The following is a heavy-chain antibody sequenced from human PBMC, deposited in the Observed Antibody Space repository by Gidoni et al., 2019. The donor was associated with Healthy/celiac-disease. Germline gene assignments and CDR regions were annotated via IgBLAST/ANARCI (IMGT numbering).Heavy chain of an antibody. J-gene: IGHJ4*02. CDR3: AKDPIPYYYDSSGYYD. D-gene: IGHD3-22*01. CDR2: ISYDGSNK. V-gene: IGHV3-30*18. CDR1: AVTFSRHG. Sequence: VQLVESGGGVVKHWRSLRLSCADSAVTFSRHGMHWVRQAPGKGLEWVAVISYDGSNKYYADSVKGRFTISRDNSKNTLYLQMNSLRAEDTAVYYCAKDPIPYYYDSSGYYDWGQGTLVTVSS.